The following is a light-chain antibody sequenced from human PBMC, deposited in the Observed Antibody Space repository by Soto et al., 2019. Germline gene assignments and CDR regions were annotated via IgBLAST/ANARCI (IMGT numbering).Light chain of an antibody. CDR1: QSVGTY. J-gene: IGKJ4*01. Sequence: EIVLTQSPATLSLSPGERATLSCRASQSVGTYFAWYQKKPGQAPRLLIYDSSNRATGIPSRFSGSGSGTDFTLTISSLEPEDFAVYYCQQRSDWPSTVGGGTKVEIK. CDR3: QQRSDWPST. V-gene: IGKV3-11*01. CDR2: DSS.